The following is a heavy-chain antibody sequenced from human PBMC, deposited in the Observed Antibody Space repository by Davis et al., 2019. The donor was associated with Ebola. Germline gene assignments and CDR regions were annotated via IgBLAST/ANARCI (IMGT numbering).Heavy chain of an antibody. CDR3: ARGRYPTSSLDY. Sequence: GGSLRLSCVASGFTLSSYAMSWVRLAPGKGLEWVSAMSGCGDSTYYAGSVKGRVTISRDNFKNTLYLQMNSLRADDTAVYYCARGRYPTSSLDYWGQGTLVTVSS. V-gene: IGHV3-23*01. CDR2: MSGCGDST. CDR1: GFTLSSYA. D-gene: IGHD6-6*01. J-gene: IGHJ4*02.